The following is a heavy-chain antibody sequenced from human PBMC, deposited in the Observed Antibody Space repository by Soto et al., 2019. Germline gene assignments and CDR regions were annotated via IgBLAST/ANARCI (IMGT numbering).Heavy chain of an antibody. J-gene: IGHJ6*02. D-gene: IGHD2-2*01. Sequence: QVQLVQSGAEVKRRGSSVKVSCKASGGTFSRYSITWVRQAPGHGLEWIGRIIPIFGIPTYAQKFQGRVTFTADESTSTAYMELSSLRSDDTAVYYCAREDRDRETGLVPAAIDGMDVWGQGTTVTVSS. CDR3: AREDRDRETGLVPAAIDGMDV. V-gene: IGHV1-69*08. CDR1: GGTFSRYS. CDR2: IIPIFGIP.